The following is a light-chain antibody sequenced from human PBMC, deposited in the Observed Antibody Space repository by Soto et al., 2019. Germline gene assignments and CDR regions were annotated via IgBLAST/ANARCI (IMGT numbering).Light chain of an antibody. CDR2: STN. Sequence: QTVVTQEPSLTVSPGGTVTLTCAASTGAVTSGNYPNWFQQKPGQAPRALIYSTNHKYSWTPARFSGSLLGGKAALTLSGVQPEDEADYYCLLYYGGQLGVFGGGTKVTVL. CDR3: LLYYGGQLGV. V-gene: IGLV7-43*01. J-gene: IGLJ2*01. CDR1: TGAVTSGNY.